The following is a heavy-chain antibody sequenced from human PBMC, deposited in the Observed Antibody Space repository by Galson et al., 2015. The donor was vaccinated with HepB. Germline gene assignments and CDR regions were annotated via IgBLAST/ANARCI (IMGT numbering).Heavy chain of an antibody. V-gene: IGHV3-23*01. CDR1: GFSFRTEW. Sequence: SLRLSCAASGFSFRTEWMSWVRQAPGKGLEWVSSISGSGGSTFYADSVKGRFTISRDNSKSTLYLQMNSLRAEDTAVYYCAKDSSQPYWGQGALVTVSS. CDR3: AKDSSQPY. J-gene: IGHJ4*02. CDR2: ISGSGGST. D-gene: IGHD1-1*01.